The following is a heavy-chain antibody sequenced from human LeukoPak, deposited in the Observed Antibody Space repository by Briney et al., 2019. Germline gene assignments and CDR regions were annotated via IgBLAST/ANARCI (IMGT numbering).Heavy chain of an antibody. D-gene: IGHD3-9*01. CDR3: ARLIVWTAYYDILTGSNGAFDI. V-gene: IGHV4-39*01. Sequence: PSETLSLTCTVSGGSISSYYWSWIRQPPGKGLEWIGSIYYSGSTYYNPSLKSRVTISVDTSKNQFSLKLSSVTAADTAVYYCARLIVWTAYYDILTGSNGAFDIWGQGTMVTVSS. CDR2: IYYSGST. CDR1: GGSISSYY. J-gene: IGHJ3*02.